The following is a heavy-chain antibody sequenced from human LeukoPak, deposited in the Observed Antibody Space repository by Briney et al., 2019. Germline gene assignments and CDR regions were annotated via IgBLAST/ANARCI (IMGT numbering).Heavy chain of an antibody. CDR2: FDPEDGET. D-gene: IGHD6-6*01. J-gene: IGHJ6*03. CDR1: GYTLTELS. Sequence: ASVKVSCKVSGYTLTELSMHWVRQAPGKGLEWMGGFDPEDGETIYAQKFQGRVTMTEDTSTDTAYMELSSLRSEDTAVYYCATLEQLVPYYYYYMDVWGKGTTVTVSS. V-gene: IGHV1-24*01. CDR3: ATLEQLVPYYYYYMDV.